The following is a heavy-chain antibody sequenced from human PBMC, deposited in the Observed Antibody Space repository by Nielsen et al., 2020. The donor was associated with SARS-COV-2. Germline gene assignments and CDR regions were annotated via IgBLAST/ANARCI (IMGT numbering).Heavy chain of an antibody. Sequence: GESLKISCAASGFRFTSYSMNWVRQAPGKGLEWVASITTSGAYMYYADSVRGRFTVSRDNAENSLYLQMNSLRDEDTAVYYCARDQDGGAATSNWYFDLWGRGTLVIVSS. V-gene: IGHV3-21*01. D-gene: IGHD6-25*01. CDR2: ITTSGAYM. J-gene: IGHJ2*01. CDR1: GFRFTSYS. CDR3: ARDQDGGAATSNWYFDL.